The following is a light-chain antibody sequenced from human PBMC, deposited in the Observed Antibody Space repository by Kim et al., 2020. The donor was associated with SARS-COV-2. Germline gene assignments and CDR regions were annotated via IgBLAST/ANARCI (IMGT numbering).Light chain of an antibody. V-gene: IGKV1-5*01. Sequence: SASVGDRVTFTCRASQSVSRSVAWYQQKPGKAPKLLISDASDLKSGVPSRFSGSGSGTQFTLTISSLQPDDFATYFCQQYNSYSQSFGQGTKLEI. CDR3: QQYNSYSQS. CDR1: QSVSRS. CDR2: DAS. J-gene: IGKJ2*01.